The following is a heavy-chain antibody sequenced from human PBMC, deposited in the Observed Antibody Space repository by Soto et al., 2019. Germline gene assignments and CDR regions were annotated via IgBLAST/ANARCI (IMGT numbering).Heavy chain of an antibody. CDR2: ISSTTNYI. V-gene: IGHV3-21*06. CDR3: ARESEDLTSNFDY. CDR1: GFTFTRYS. Sequence: GGSLRLSCAASGFTFTRYSMNWVRQSPGKGLEWVSSISSTTNYIYYGDSMKGRFTISRDNAKNSLYLEMNSLRAEDTAVYYCARESEDLTSNFDYWGQGTLVTV. J-gene: IGHJ4*02.